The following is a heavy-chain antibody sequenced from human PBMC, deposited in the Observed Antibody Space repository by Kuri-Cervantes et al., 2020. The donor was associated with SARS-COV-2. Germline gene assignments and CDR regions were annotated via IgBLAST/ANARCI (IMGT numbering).Heavy chain of an antibody. CDR2: ISYDGSNK. CDR3: ALASGIAVAGQNY. D-gene: IGHD6-19*01. Sequence: GESLKISCAASGFTFSSYAMHWVRQAPGKGLEWVAVISYDGSNKYYADSVKGRFTISRDNSKNTLYLQMNSLRAEDTAVYYCALASGIAVAGQNYWGQGTLVTVSS. J-gene: IGHJ4*02. V-gene: IGHV3-30*04. CDR1: GFTFSSYA.